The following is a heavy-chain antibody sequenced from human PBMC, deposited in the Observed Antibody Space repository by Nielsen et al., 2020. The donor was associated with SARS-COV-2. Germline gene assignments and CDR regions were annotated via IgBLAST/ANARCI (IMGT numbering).Heavy chain of an antibody. CDR2: IYYSGST. D-gene: IGHD4-23*01. V-gene: IGHV4-39*02. J-gene: IGHJ2*01. CDR3: ARLDYGGNLWYFDL. Sequence: SETLSLTCTVSGGSISSSSYYWGWIRQPPGKGLEWIGSIYYSGSTNYNPSLKSRVTILVDTPKNHFSLKLSSVTAADTTVYYCARLDYGGNLWYFDLWGRGTPVTVSS. CDR1: GGSISSSSYY.